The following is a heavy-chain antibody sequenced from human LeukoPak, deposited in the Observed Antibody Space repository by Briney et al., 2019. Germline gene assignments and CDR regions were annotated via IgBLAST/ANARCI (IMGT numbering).Heavy chain of an antibody. J-gene: IGHJ4*02. Sequence: ASVKVSCKASGGTFGSYVISWVRQAPGQGLEWMGGISAYNGNTNYAQKLQGRVTMTTDTSTSTAYMELRSLRSDDTAVYYCAREAAAADYWGQGTLVTVSS. D-gene: IGHD6-13*01. CDR1: GGTFGSYV. CDR3: AREAAAADY. V-gene: IGHV1-18*01. CDR2: ISAYNGNT.